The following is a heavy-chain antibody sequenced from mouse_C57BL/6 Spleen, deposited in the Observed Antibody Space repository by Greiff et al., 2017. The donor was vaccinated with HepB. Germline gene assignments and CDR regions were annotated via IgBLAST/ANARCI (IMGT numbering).Heavy chain of an antibody. CDR2: ISDGGSYT. D-gene: IGHD2-2*01. J-gene: IGHJ3*01. V-gene: IGHV5-4*01. CDR1: GFTFSSYA. Sequence: EVKLVESGGGLVKPGGSLKLSCAASGFTFSSYAMSWVRQTPEKRLEWVATISDGGSYTYYPDNVKGRFTISRDNAKNNLYLQMSHLKSEDTAMYYCARDDGYDQEAWFAYWGQGTLVTVSA. CDR3: ARDDGYDQEAWFAY.